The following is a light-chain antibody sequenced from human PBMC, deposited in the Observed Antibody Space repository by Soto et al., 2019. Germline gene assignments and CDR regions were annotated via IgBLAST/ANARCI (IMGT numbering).Light chain of an antibody. V-gene: IGKV3-11*01. CDR1: QSVSSY. J-gene: IGKJ1*01. CDR3: QQRSNWPRT. Sequence: EIVLTQSPVTLSSSLGERATISCMASQSVSSYLAWYQQKPGQAPRLLIYDASNRATGIPARFSGSGSGTDFTLTISSLEAEDFAVYYCQQRSNWPRTFGQGTKVDIK. CDR2: DAS.